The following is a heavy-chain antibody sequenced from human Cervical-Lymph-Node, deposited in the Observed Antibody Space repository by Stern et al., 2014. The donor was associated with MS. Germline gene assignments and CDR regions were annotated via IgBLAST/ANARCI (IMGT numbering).Heavy chain of an antibody. CDR3: ARPRASWNDPDFDY. V-gene: IGHV5-51*01. Sequence: MQLVQSGAEVKKPGESLKISCKGSGYSFTSYWIGWGRQMPGKGLEWMGIFLTGDPGTRYSPSFQGQVPLSTATSISTASLQWSSLKASDTAMYYCARPRASWNDPDFDYWGQGTLVTVSS. D-gene: IGHD1-1*01. J-gene: IGHJ4*02. CDR2: FLTGDPGT. CDR1: GYSFTSYW.